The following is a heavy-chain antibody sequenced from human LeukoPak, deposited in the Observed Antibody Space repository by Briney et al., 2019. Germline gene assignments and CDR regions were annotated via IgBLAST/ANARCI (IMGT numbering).Heavy chain of an antibody. Sequence: GASVKVSCKASGYTFTGYYMHWVRQAPGQGLEWMGWSNPNTGATNYAQKFEGRVTMTRDTSISTAYMELSGLRSDDTAVYYCARAADVRGPSRHFDYWGQGTLVTVSS. D-gene: IGHD2-15*01. CDR3: ARAADVRGPSRHFDY. V-gene: IGHV1-2*02. CDR1: GYTFTGYY. J-gene: IGHJ4*02. CDR2: SNPNTGAT.